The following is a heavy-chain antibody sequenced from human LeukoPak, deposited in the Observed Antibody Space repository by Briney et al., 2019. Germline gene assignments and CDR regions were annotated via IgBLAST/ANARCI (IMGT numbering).Heavy chain of an antibody. Sequence: SVKVSCKASGGTFSSYAISWVRHAHGQGLEWMGGIIPIFGTANYAQKFQGRVTITTDESTSTAYMELSSLRSEDTAVYYCASQGYCSGGSCYDYWGQGTLVTVSS. CDR3: ASQGYCSGGSCYDY. CDR1: GGTFSSYA. V-gene: IGHV1-69*05. J-gene: IGHJ4*02. CDR2: IIPIFGTA. D-gene: IGHD2-15*01.